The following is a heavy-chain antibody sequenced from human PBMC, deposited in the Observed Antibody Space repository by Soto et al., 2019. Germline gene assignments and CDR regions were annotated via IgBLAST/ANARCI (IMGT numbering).Heavy chain of an antibody. J-gene: IGHJ2*01. CDR3: AKDKRIIIELLLPLDL. V-gene: IGHV3-23*01. D-gene: IGHD5-18*01. CDR1: GFTFSSYA. Sequence: EVQLLESGGGLAQPGGSLRLSCAASGFTFSSYAMSWVRQAPGKGLEWVSTISGSGDSRYYADSVKGRFTISRDNSKNTVYLQMNSRGAEHTAAYYCAKDKRIIIELLLPLDLWGRGTLVTVSS. CDR2: ISGSGDSR.